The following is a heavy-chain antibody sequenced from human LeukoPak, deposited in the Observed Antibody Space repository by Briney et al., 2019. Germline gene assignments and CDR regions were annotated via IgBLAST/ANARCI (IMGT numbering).Heavy chain of an antibody. J-gene: IGHJ6*04. Sequence: GGSLRLSCGASGFTFSRYEMNWVRQAPGKGLEWVSYISSSGSTIYYADSVKGRFAISRDNAKNSLYLQMNSLRAEDTAVYYCAELGITMIGGVWGKGTTVTISS. V-gene: IGHV3-48*03. CDR1: GFTFSRYE. D-gene: IGHD3-10*02. CDR2: ISSSGSTI. CDR3: AELGITMIGGV.